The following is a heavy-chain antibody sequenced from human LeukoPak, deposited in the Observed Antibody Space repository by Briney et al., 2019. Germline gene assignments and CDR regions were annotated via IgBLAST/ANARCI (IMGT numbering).Heavy chain of an antibody. CDR3: ARMAYYYDSDRYSQLDY. D-gene: IGHD3-22*01. V-gene: IGHV4-59*01. CDR2: IYYSGST. Sequence: SETLSLTCTVSGGSISSYYWSWIRQPPGKGLEWIGYIYYSGSTNYNPSLKSRLTISLDTSKNQFSLKLSSVTAADTAVYYCARMAYYYDSDRYSQLDYWGQGTLVTVSS. J-gene: IGHJ4*02. CDR1: GGSISSYY.